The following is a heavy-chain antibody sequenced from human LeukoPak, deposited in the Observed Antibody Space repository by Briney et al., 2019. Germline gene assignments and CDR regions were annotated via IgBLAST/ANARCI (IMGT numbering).Heavy chain of an antibody. J-gene: IGHJ4*02. CDR3: ARGTDYDMTWGYDY. D-gene: IGHD3-9*01. V-gene: IGHV3-21*01. CDR1: GFTFSSYS. CDR2: ISSSSSYI. Sequence: GGSLRLSCAASGFTFSSYSMNWVRQAPGKGLEWVSPISSSSSYIYYADSVKGRFTISRDNAKNSLYLQMNSLRAEDTAVYYCARGTDYDMTWGYDYWGQGTLVTVSS.